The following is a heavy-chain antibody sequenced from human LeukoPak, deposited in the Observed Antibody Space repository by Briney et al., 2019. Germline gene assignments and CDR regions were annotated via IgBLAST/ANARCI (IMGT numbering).Heavy chain of an antibody. Sequence: KASETLSLTCTVSGGSIGSYYWSWIRQPPGKGLEWIGYIYYGENTNYNPSLKSRVTMSVDTSMNQFSLKLSSVTAADTAVYYCARVGGSNYYYYGMDVWGQGTTVTVSS. V-gene: IGHV4-59*01. CDR2: IYYGENT. CDR1: GGSIGSYY. D-gene: IGHD2-15*01. CDR3: ARVGGSNYYYYGMDV. J-gene: IGHJ6*02.